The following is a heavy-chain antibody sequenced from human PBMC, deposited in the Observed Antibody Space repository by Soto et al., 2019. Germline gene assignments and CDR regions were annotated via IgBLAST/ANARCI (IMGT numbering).Heavy chain of an antibody. J-gene: IGHJ5*02. Sequence: ASVKISCKASGYTFTSYGISWVRQAPGQGLEWMGWISAYNGNTNYAQKLQGRVTMTTDTSTSTAYMELRSLRSDDTAVYYCVRDKDYDYVWGSYRDYNWFDPWGQGTLVTVSS. V-gene: IGHV1-18*01. CDR1: GYTFTSYG. D-gene: IGHD3-16*02. CDR3: VRDKDYDYVWGSYRDYNWFDP. CDR2: ISAYNGNT.